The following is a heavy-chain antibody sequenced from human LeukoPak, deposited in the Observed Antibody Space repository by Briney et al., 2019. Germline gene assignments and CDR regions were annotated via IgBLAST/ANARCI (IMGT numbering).Heavy chain of an antibody. J-gene: IGHJ6*03. V-gene: IGHV4-59*01. Sequence: SETLSLTCTVSGASISSYYWSWIRQPPGKGLEWIGYVYYRGSTTYNPSLKSRVTISVDASKDQFSLKLSSVTAADTAVYYCASALFFYYMDVWGKGTTVTVS. CDR3: ASALFFYYMDV. CDR2: VYYRGST. D-gene: IGHD2/OR15-2a*01. CDR1: GASISSYY.